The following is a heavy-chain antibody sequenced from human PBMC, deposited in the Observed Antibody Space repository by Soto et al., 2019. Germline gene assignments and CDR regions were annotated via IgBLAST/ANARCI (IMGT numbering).Heavy chain of an antibody. CDR2: IYTSGST. D-gene: IGHD3-10*01. V-gene: IGHV4-4*07. Sequence: SETLSLTCTVSGGSISSYYWSWIRQPAGNGLEWIGRIYTSGSTNYNPSLKSRVTMSVDTSKNQFSLKLSSVTAADTAVYYCARDRNPLNYGSGCYPDDAFDIWGQGTLVTVSS. J-gene: IGHJ3*02. CDR3: ARDRNPLNYGSGCYPDDAFDI. CDR1: GGSISSYY.